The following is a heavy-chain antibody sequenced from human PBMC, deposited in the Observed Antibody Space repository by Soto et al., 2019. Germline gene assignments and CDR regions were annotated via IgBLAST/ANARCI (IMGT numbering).Heavy chain of an antibody. CDR1: GGSISSSSYY. D-gene: IGHD1-1*01. CDR2: IYYSGST. CDR3: ASPVQTKQLDYYYYYGMDV. Sequence: SETLSLTCTVSGGSISSSSYYWGWIRQPPGKGLEWIGSIYYSGSTYYNPSLKSRVTISVDTSKNQFSLKLSSVTAADTAVYYCASPVQTKQLDYYYYYGMDVWGQGTTVTV. V-gene: IGHV4-39*01. J-gene: IGHJ6*02.